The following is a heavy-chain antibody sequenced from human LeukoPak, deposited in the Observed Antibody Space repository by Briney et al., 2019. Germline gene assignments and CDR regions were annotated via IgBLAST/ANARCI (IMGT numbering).Heavy chain of an antibody. Sequence: SQTLSLTCAISGDSVSSNSAAWNWIRQSPSRGLERLGRTYYRSKWYNDYAVSVKSRITINPDTSKNQFSLQLNSVTPEDTAVYYCARDRGPVAGTFYYYYYMDVWGKGTTVTVSS. CDR1: GDSVSSNSAA. V-gene: IGHV6-1*01. CDR3: ARDRGPVAGTFYYYYYMDV. J-gene: IGHJ6*03. D-gene: IGHD6-19*01. CDR2: TYYRSKWYN.